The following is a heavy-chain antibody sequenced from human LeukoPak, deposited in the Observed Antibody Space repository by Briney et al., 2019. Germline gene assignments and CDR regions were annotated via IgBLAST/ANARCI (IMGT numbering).Heavy chain of an antibody. CDR1: GFTFSSYG. J-gene: IGHJ4*01. Sequence: PGGTLRLSCAASGFTFSSYGMSWVRQAPGKGLEWVSAISGSGGSTYYADSVKGRFTISRDNAKNSLYLQMNSLRTEDTAVYYCARDDVVATARFDYWGQGTLVTVSS. D-gene: IGHD2-21*02. CDR3: ARDDVVATARFDY. CDR2: ISGSGGST. V-gene: IGHV3-23*01.